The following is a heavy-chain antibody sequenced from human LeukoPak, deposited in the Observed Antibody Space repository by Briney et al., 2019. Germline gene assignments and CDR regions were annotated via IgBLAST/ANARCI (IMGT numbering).Heavy chain of an antibody. J-gene: IGHJ4*02. CDR2: IYGSGST. CDR3: AGMYYYGSGATTNDY. Sequence: SETLSLTCTVSGGSIRSYWSWIRQPAGKGLEWIGRIYGSGSTDYNPSLKSRVTMSTDTSKNQFSLNLISVTAADTAVYYCAGMYYYGSGATTNDYWGQGTLVTVSS. V-gene: IGHV4-4*07. D-gene: IGHD3-10*01. CDR1: GGSIRSY.